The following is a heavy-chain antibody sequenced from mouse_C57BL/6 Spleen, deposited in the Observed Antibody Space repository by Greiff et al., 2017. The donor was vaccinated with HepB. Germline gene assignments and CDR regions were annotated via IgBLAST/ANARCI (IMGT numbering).Heavy chain of an antibody. CDR2: INPNNGGT. V-gene: IGHV1-26*01. J-gene: IGHJ1*03. D-gene: IGHD1-1*01. CDR3: ARWATTVVGKYFDV. Sequence: EVQLQQSGPELVKPGASVKISCKASGYTFTDYYMNWVKQSHGKSLEWIGDINPNNGGTSYNQKFKGKATLTVDKSSSTAYMELRSLTSEDSAVYYCARWATTVVGKYFDVWGTGTTVTVSS. CDR1: GYTFTDYY.